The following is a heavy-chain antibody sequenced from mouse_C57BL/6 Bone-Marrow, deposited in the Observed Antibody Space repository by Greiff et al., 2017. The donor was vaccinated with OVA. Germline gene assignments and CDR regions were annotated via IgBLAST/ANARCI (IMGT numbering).Heavy chain of an antibody. V-gene: IGHV3-6*01. CDR1: GYSITSVYY. J-gene: IGHJ1*03. CDR3: ARERDFDV. Sequence: EVQVVESGPGLVKPSQSLSLTCSVTGYSITSVYYWNWIRQFPGNKLEWMGYISYDGSNNYNPSLKNRISITRDTSKNQFFLKLNSVTTEDTATYYCARERDFDVWGTGTTVTVSS. CDR2: ISYDGSN.